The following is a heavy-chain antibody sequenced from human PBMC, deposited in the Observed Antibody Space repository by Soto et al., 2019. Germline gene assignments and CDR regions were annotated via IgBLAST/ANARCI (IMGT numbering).Heavy chain of an antibody. V-gene: IGHV4-31*03. Sequence: SETLSLTCTVSCGSMSSGDYYWSWIRQHAGKGLEWIGYIYYTGSTYYTPSLMSRVTISVDTSKNQFSLKLSSVTAADTAVYYCARGPHGLRNVYYYGMDVWGQGTTVTVSS. CDR1: CGSMSSGDYY. CDR3: ARGPHGLRNVYYYGMDV. CDR2: IYYTGST. J-gene: IGHJ6*02.